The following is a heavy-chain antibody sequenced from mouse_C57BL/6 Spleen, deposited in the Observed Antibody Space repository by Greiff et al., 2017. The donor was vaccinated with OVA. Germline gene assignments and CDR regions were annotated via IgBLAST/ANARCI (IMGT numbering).Heavy chain of an antibody. Sequence: QVQLQQPGAELVMPGASVKLSCKASGYTFTSYWMHWVKQRPGQGLEWIGEIDPSDSYTNYNQKFNGKSTLTVDKSSSTAYMQLSSLTSEDSAVYYCARKDPYYSNWGYAMDYWGQGTSVTVSS. CDR2: IDPSDSYT. V-gene: IGHV1-69*01. J-gene: IGHJ4*01. D-gene: IGHD2-5*01. CDR1: GYTFTSYW. CDR3: ARKDPYYSNWGYAMDY.